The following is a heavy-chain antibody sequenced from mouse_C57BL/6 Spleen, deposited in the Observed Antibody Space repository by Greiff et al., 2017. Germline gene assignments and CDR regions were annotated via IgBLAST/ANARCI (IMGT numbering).Heavy chain of an antibody. CDR1: GYAFSSSW. CDR3: AREGAITTVVATRYFDV. D-gene: IGHD1-1*01. Sequence: QVQLQQSGPELVKPGASVKISCKASGYAFSSSWMNWVKQRPGKGLEWIGRIYPGDGDTNYNGKFKGKATLTADKSSSTAYMQLSSLTSEDSAVYFCAREGAITTVVATRYFDVWGTGTTVTVSS. V-gene: IGHV1-82*01. CDR2: IYPGDGDT. J-gene: IGHJ1*03.